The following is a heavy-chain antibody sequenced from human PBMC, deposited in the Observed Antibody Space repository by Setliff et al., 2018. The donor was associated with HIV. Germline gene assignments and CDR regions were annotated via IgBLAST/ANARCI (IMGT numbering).Heavy chain of an antibody. Sequence: GGSLRFSCAASGFAFSGHQMSWVRQAPGKGLEWLSYISSSGTTTYYADSVKGRFTISRDNAKNSVFLQMNSLRAEDTGVYYCATQTGFYNSHWYDYWGQGTMVTVSS. CDR1: GFAFSGHQ. V-gene: IGHV3-48*03. J-gene: IGHJ4*02. CDR3: ATQTGFYNSHWYDY. CDR2: ISSSGTTT. D-gene: IGHD6-13*01.